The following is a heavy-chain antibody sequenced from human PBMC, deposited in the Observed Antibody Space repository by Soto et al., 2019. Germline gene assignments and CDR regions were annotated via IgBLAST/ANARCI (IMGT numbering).Heavy chain of an antibody. J-gene: IGHJ4*02. CDR2: ISGSGDST. CDR1: GFTFSVSA. D-gene: IGHD3-10*01. Sequence: PGGSLRLSCAASGFTFSVSAMSWVRQAPGKGLEWVSGISGSGDSTHYADSVKGRFTVSRDNSKSMLYLQTNSLRAEDTAIYYCAKALYGGFTYWGQGTLVTVSS. CDR3: AKALYGGFTY. V-gene: IGHV3-23*01.